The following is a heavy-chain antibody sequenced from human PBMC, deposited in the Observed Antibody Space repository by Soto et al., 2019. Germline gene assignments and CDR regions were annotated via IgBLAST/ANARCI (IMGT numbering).Heavy chain of an antibody. J-gene: IGHJ6*02. V-gene: IGHV4-31*03. Sequence: QVQLQESGPGLVKPSQTLSLTCTVSGASVNSGDFHWSWIRQRPGAGLEWIGYIFFSGNNYYNPSLRGRLTISMDTSKNLFSLMLTSMTAADSAVYYCTRDSPPPPYFSYFGMDVWGQGTTVTVSS. CDR1: GASVNSGDFH. CDR2: IFFSGNN. CDR3: TRDSPPPPYFSYFGMDV.